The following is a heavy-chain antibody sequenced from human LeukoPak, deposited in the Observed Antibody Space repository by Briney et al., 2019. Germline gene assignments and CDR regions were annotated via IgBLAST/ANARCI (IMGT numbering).Heavy chain of an antibody. CDR3: ARRGAGSGGLDY. V-gene: IGHV3-23*01. CDR2: IIETGASP. J-gene: IGHJ4*02. Sequence: PGGSLRLCCAASGFSFSLYAMNWVRQAAGKGLEWVSTIIETGASPYYADSVGGRFTVSRDSSKNMFYLQMNSLRAEDTAIYYCARRGAGSGGLDYWGQGTLVTVSS. D-gene: IGHD6-19*01. CDR1: GFSFSLYA.